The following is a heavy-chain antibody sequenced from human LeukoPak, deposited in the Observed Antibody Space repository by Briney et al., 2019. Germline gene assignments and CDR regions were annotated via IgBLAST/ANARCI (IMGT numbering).Heavy chain of an antibody. V-gene: IGHV4-34*01. CDR3: ARVTPHENTIDY. Sequence: PSETLSLTCAVYGGSFSGYYWSWIRQPPGKGLEWIGEINHSGSTNYNPSLKSRVTISVDTSKNQFSLKLSSVTAADTAVYYCARVTPHENTIDYWGQGTLVTVSS. CDR2: INHSGST. D-gene: IGHD1-14*01. J-gene: IGHJ4*02. CDR1: GGSFSGYY.